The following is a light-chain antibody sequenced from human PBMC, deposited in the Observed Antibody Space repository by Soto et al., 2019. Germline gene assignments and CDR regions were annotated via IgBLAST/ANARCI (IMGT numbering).Light chain of an antibody. CDR1: SSDVGSYNL. V-gene: IGLV2-23*01. J-gene: IGLJ1*01. CDR3: CSYAGSSTYV. Sequence: QSVLTQPASVSGSPGQSITISCTGTSSDVGSYNLVSWYQQHPGKAPKLMIYVGSKRPSGVSNRFSGSKSGNTASLTISRLQAEDEADYYCCSYAGSSTYVFGTGTKVTVL. CDR2: VGS.